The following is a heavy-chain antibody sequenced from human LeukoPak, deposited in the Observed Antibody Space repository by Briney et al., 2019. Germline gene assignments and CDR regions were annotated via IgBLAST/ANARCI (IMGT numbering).Heavy chain of an antibody. D-gene: IGHD3-3*02. CDR2: INPNSGGT. CDR3: ARDGGMWAAAFFPPWNWFDP. CDR1: GYTFTGYY. Sequence: GASVKVSCKASGYTFTGYYMHWVRQAPGQGLEWMGWINPNSGGTNYAQKFQGRVTMTRDTSISTAYMELSRLRSDDTAVYYCARDGGMWAAAFFPPWNWFDPWGQGTLVTVSS. V-gene: IGHV1-2*02. J-gene: IGHJ5*02.